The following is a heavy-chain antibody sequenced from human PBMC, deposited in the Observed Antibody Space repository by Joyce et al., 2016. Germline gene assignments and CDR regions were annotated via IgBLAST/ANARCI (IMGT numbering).Heavy chain of an antibody. J-gene: IGHJ6*02. Sequence: EVQLVESGGGLVQPGRSLRLSCAVSGVIVEDYAIHWVRQAPGKGLEWVSGYFWNSANTGYADSVKGRFSIFRDSAKSSLYLQMNSLRPDDTALYFCAKVNGSSWWDYYYYGMDVWGQGTAVTVSS. CDR2: YFWNSANT. CDR1: GVIVEDYA. CDR3: AKVNGSSWWDYYYYGMDV. V-gene: IGHV3-9*01. D-gene: IGHD6-13*01.